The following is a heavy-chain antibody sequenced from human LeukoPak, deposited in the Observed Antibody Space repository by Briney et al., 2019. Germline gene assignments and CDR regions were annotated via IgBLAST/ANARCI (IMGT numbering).Heavy chain of an antibody. CDR2: IKSKTDGGTT. CDR3: TTDKVAAAGNKGLDY. D-gene: IGHD6-13*01. V-gene: IGHV3-15*01. Sequence: GGSLRLSCAASGFTFSNAWMSWVRQAPGKGLEWVGRIKSKTDGGTTDYAAPVKGRITISRDDSKNTLYLQMNSLKTEDTAVYYCTTDKVAAAGNKGLDYWGQGTLVTVSS. CDR1: GFTFSNAW. J-gene: IGHJ4*02.